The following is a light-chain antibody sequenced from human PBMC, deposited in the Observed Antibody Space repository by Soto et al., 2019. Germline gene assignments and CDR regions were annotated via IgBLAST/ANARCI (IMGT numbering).Light chain of an antibody. V-gene: IGKV3-11*01. Sequence: EIVLTQSPATLSLSPGERATLSCRAIQSVSTYLAWYQQKLGQAPRLLIHDASNRDTGIPARFSGSGSGTDFTLTISSLEPEDFAVYYCQHRSNWPRTFGQGTKVEIK. CDR3: QHRSNWPRT. CDR2: DAS. J-gene: IGKJ1*01. CDR1: QSVSTY.